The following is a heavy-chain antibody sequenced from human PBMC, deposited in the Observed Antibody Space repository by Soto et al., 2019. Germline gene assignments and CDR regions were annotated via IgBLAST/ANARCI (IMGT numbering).Heavy chain of an antibody. CDR3: ARRGGSGYYYYYYMDV. CDR2: INHSGST. V-gene: IGHV4-34*01. J-gene: IGHJ6*03. D-gene: IGHD3-10*01. Sequence: QVQLQQWGAGLLKPSETLSLTCAVYGGSFSGYYWSWIRQPPGKGLEWIGEINHSGSTNYNPSLKSRVTISVDTSKNQFSLKLGSVTAADTAVYYCARRGGSGYYYYYYMDVWGKGTTVTVSS. CDR1: GGSFSGYY.